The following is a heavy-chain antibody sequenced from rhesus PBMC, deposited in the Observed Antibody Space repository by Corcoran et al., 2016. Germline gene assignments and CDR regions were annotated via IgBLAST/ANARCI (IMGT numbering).Heavy chain of an antibody. CDR2: NNPYKGNT. J-gene: IGHJ5-1*01. Sequence: QVQLVQSGAEVKKPGSSVKVSCKASGYTFTDYYMHWVRQAPRQGLEWMGWNNPYKGNTKYAQKFQGRVTRTRDTSTSTAYMELSSLRAEDTAVYYCARGGSWGDFRFDVWGAGVLVTVSS. D-gene: IGHD3-34*01. CDR3: ARGGSWGDFRFDV. CDR1: GYTFTDYY. V-gene: IGHV1S2*01.